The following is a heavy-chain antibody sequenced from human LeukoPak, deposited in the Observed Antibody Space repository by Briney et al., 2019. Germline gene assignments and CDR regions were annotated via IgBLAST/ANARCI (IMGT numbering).Heavy chain of an antibody. CDR2: ISSSGSTI. Sequence: GGSLRLSCAASGFTFSDYYMSWIRQAPGKGLEWVSYISSSGSTIYYADSVKGRFTISRDNTKNSLYLQMNSLRDEDTAVYYCARDSSGGWYFHYFDYWGQGTLVTVSS. CDR1: GFTFSDYY. J-gene: IGHJ4*02. CDR3: ARDSSGGWYFHYFDY. D-gene: IGHD6-19*01. V-gene: IGHV3-11*04.